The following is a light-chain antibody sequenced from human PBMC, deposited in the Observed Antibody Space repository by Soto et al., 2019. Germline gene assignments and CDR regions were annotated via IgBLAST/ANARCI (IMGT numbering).Light chain of an antibody. CDR1: QRINIY. V-gene: IGKV1-39*01. Sequence: DIQMTQSPSSLSTSIGDRVTITCRASQRINIYLNWYRQKPGKAPELLIYSASNLQSGVPSRFSGSGSGTDFTLTISGLQSEDFATYYCQQSFSTPTFVQGTRLDIK. J-gene: IGKJ5*01. CDR2: SAS. CDR3: QQSFSTPT.